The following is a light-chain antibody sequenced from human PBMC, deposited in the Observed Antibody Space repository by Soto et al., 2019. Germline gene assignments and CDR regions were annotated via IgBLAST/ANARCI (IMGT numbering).Light chain of an antibody. J-gene: IGLJ1*01. Sequence: QSVLAQPPSVSGAPGQSVTISRTGTRSDVGSYNRVSWYQQPPGTAPKLMIYEVSNRPSGVPDRFSGSKSGNTASLTISGLQAEDEADYYCSSYTSSSTYVFGTGTKVTVL. CDR3: SSYTSSSTYV. V-gene: IGLV2-18*02. CDR2: EVS. CDR1: RSDVGSYNR.